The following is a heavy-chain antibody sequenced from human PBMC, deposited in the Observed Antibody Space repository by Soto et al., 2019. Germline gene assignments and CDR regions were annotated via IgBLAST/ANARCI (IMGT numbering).Heavy chain of an antibody. CDR2: IIPIFGTA. Sequence: AXSVKVSFKGSGGTFSSYAISWVRQAPVQGLEWMGGIIPIFGTANYAQKFQGRVTITADESTSTAYMELSSLRSEDTAVYYCAREYCGGDCYSYNWFDPWGQGTLVTVSS. V-gene: IGHV1-69*13. D-gene: IGHD2-21*02. CDR1: GGTFSSYA. CDR3: AREYCGGDCYSYNWFDP. J-gene: IGHJ5*02.